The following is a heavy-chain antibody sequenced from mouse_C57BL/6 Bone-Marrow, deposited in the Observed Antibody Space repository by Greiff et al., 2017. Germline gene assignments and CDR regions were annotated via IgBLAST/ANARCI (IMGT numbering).Heavy chain of an antibody. D-gene: IGHD1-1*01. CDR2: ISRGGDYI. V-gene: IGHV5-9-1*02. CDR1: GFTFSSYA. J-gene: IGHJ1*03. CDR3: TRYYYGSSHWYFDV. Sequence: EVMLVESGEGLVKPGGSLKLSCAASGFTFSSYAMPWVRQTPEKRLEWVAYISRGGDYIYYADTVKGRFTISRDNARNTLYLQLSSLKSEDTAMYYCTRYYYGSSHWYFDVWGTGTTVTVSS.